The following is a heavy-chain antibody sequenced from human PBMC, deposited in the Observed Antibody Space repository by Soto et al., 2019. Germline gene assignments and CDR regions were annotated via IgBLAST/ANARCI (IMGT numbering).Heavy chain of an antibody. Sequence: SETLSLTCAVYGGPFSGYYWSWIRQPPGKGLEWIGEINHSGSTNYNPSLKSRVTISVDTSKNQFSLKLSSVTAADTAVYYCARGRGSRDIVVVPAAPRGWFDPWGQGTLVTVSS. CDR2: INHSGST. D-gene: IGHD2-2*01. CDR3: ARGRGSRDIVVVPAAPRGWFDP. CDR1: GGPFSGYY. V-gene: IGHV4-34*01. J-gene: IGHJ5*02.